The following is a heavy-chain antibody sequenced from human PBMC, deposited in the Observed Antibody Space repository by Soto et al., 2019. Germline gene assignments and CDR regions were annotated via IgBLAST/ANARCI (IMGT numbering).Heavy chain of an antibody. CDR1: GYTFTSYA. V-gene: IGHV1-3*01. J-gene: IGHJ4*02. Sequence: QVQLVQSGAEVKKPGASVKVSCKAFGYTFTSYAMHWVRQAPGQRLEWMGWINAGNANTKYSQKFLGRVTITRDTSVRTAYMELSSLRSEATAVYYCARTSGYYFCDYWGQGTLVTVSS. CDR2: INAGNANT. CDR3: ARTSGYYFCDY. D-gene: IGHD3-3*01.